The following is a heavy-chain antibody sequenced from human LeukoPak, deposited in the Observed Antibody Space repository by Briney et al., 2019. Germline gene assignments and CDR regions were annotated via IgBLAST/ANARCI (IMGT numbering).Heavy chain of an antibody. Sequence: ASVKVSCKASGYTFTGYYMHWVRQAPGQGLEWMGWINPNSGGTNYAQKFQGRVTMTRDTSISTAYMELSRLRSDDTAVYYCARPYGDYVTDMDVWGKGATVTVTS. D-gene: IGHD4-17*01. V-gene: IGHV1-2*02. J-gene: IGHJ6*03. CDR3: ARPYGDYVTDMDV. CDR2: INPNSGGT. CDR1: GYTFTGYY.